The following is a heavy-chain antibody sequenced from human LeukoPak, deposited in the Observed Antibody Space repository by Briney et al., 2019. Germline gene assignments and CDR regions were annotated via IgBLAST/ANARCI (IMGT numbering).Heavy chain of an antibody. J-gene: IGHJ4*02. CDR2: ISGRGGST. CDR3: AKDRLLMATALLDY. CDR1: GFTFSSYA. V-gene: IGHV3-23*01. Sequence: PGGSLRLSCAASGFTFSSYAMSWVRQAPGKGLEWVSAISGRGGSTYYADSVKGRFTISRDNSKNTLYLQMNSLRAEDTAVYYCAKDRLLMATALLDYWGQGTLVTVSS. D-gene: IGHD5-24*01.